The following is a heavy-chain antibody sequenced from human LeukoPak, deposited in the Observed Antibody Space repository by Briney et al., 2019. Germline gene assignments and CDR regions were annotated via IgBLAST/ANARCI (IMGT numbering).Heavy chain of an antibody. V-gene: IGHV1-3*03. CDR3: ARDRAPKTVTSEVDAFDI. J-gene: IGHJ3*02. CDR2: INAGNGDT. D-gene: IGHD4-17*01. Sequence: EASVKVSCKASEYSFISYAIHWVRQAPGQRLEWMGWINAGNGDTKYSQDFQGRVTITRDTSATTAYMELSNLRSEDMAVYYCARDRAPKTVTSEVDAFDIWGQGTMVTASS. CDR1: EYSFISYA.